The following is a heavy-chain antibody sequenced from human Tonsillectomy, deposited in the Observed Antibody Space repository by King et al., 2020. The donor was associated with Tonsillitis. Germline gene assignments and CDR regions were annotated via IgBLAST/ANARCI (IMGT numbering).Heavy chain of an antibody. CDR3: AKDICGGGSSYIGVDF. Sequence: VQLVESGGGVVQPGGSLRLSCAASRFTFDDYAMHWVRQAPGKGLEWVSLFSGDGGSTYYADSVKGRFTISRVNSKNSLYLQMSSLRTEDTAVYYCAKDICGGGSSYIGVDFWGQGTPVTVSS. CDR2: FSGDGGST. D-gene: IGHD2-15*01. CDR1: RFTFDDYA. V-gene: IGHV3-43*02. J-gene: IGHJ4*02.